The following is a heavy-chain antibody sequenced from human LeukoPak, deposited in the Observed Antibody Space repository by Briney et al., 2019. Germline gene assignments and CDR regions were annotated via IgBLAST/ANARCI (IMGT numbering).Heavy chain of an antibody. CDR2: IYYSGST. J-gene: IGHJ5*02. D-gene: IGHD3-22*01. V-gene: IGHV4-59*11. CDR3: AKYYYDSKGENWFDP. CDR1: GGSISNQY. Sequence: SETLSLTCTVSGGSISNQYWSWIRQPPGKGLEWIGYIYYSGSTNYNPSLKSRLTISVDTSKSHFSLKLSSVTAADTAIYYCAKYYYDSKGENWFDPWGQGTLVTVSS.